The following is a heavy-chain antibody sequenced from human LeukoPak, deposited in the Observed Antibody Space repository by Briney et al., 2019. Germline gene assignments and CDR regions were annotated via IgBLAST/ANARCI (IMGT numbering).Heavy chain of an antibody. J-gene: IGHJ3*02. CDR2: IYYSGST. Sequence: PSETLSLTCTVSGGSISSSSYYWGWIRQPPGKGLEWIGSIYYSGSTYYNPSLKSRVTISVDTSKNQFSLKLRSVTTADTAVYYCARYTAMVAFHAHGFDIWGKGTMVTVS. CDR1: GGSISSSSYY. D-gene: IGHD5-18*01. V-gene: IGHV4-39*07. CDR3: ARYTAMVAFHAHGFDI.